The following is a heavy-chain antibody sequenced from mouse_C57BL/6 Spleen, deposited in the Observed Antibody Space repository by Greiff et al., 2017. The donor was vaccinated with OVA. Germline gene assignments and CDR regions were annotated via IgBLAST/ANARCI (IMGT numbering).Heavy chain of an antibody. CDR2: ISPGDGDT. CDR3: ARGGNYWYFDV. Sequence: VHLVESGAELVKPGASVKISCKASGYAFSSYWMNWVKQRPGQGLEWIGQISPGDGDTNYTGKFKGKAPLTADKSSSTAYKQLSSLTSEDSAVYFCARGGNYWYFDVWGTGTTVTVSS. V-gene: IGHV1-80*01. J-gene: IGHJ1*03. CDR1: GYAFSSYW. D-gene: IGHD2-1*01.